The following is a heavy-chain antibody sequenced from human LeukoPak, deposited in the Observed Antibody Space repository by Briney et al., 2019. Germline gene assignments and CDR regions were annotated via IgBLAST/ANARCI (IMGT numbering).Heavy chain of an antibody. CDR2: ISGGGGST. CDR1: GFTFSSYA. CDR3: ANRRRYYYRSGYPTDAFDC. J-gene: IGHJ3*01. D-gene: IGHD3-22*01. Sequence: GGSLRLSCAASGFTFSSYATSWVSQAPGEGLEWVSAISGGGGSTYYADSVKGRFTISRDNSKSTLYLQMNSLRAEDTAVYYCANRRRYYYRSGYPTDAFDCWGQGTMVTVSS. V-gene: IGHV3-23*01.